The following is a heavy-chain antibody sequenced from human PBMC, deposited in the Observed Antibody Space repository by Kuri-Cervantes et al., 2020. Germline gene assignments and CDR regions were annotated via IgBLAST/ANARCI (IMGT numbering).Heavy chain of an antibody. J-gene: IGHJ4*02. CDR1: GFTFSSYW. CDR2: ISGSGGST. V-gene: IGHV3-23*01. D-gene: IGHD3-22*01. CDR3: AKDLGYDSRWGDY. Sequence: GGSLRLSCAVSGFTFSSYWMSWVRQAPGKGLEWVSAISGSGGSTYYADSVKGRFTISRDNSKNTLYLQMNSLRAEDTAVYYCAKDLGYDSRWGDYWGQGTLVTVSS.